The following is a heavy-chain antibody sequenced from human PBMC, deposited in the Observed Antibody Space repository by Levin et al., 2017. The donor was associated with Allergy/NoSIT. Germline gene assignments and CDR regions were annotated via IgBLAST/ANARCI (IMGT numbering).Heavy chain of an antibody. D-gene: IGHD3-16*01. CDR3: AGDRFWGNWRYRGTWFDP. CDR1: GASVSAYS. J-gene: IGHJ5*02. Sequence: NSSETLSLTCNVSGASVSAYSWSWIRQAPGKGLEWIGYVHYSGNSDYNLSLKSRVTMSVDTSQNQLWLILASVTAADTAVYYCAGDRFWGNWRYRGTWFDPWGQGTLVTVSS. V-gene: IGHV4-59*02. CDR2: VHYSGNS.